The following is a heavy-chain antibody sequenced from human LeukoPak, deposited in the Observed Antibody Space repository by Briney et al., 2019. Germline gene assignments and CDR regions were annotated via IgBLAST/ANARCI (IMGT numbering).Heavy chain of an antibody. Sequence: SETLSLTCTVSGYSISSGYFWGWIRQPPGKGLEWIGSIYHSGSTYYNPSLKSRVTISVDTSKNQFSLKLSSVTAADTAVYYCASEEIYDILTGYYGLDYWGQGTLVTVSS. V-gene: IGHV4-38-2*02. J-gene: IGHJ4*02. CDR2: IYHSGST. D-gene: IGHD3-9*01. CDR3: ASEEIYDILTGYYGLDY. CDR1: GYSISSGYF.